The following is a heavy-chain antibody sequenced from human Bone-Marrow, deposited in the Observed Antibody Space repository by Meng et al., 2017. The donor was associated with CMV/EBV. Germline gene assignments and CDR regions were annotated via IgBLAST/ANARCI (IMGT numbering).Heavy chain of an antibody. CDR3: ARHGRGQQLVGGNWFDP. J-gene: IGHJ5*02. V-gene: IGHV4-59*01. Sequence: SETLSLTCTVSGGSISSYYWSWIRQPPGKGLEWIGYIYYSGSTNYNPSLKSRVTISVDTSKNQFPLKLSSVTAADTAVYYCARHGRGQQLVGGNWFDPWGQGILVIVSS. D-gene: IGHD6-13*01. CDR2: IYYSGST. CDR1: GGSISSYY.